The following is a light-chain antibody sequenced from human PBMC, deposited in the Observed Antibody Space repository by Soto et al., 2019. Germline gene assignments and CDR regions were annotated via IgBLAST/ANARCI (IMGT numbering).Light chain of an antibody. V-gene: IGLV2-14*03. CDR3: TSYTSSGTLYV. CDR1: RSDVGGYNY. Sequence: QSALTQPASVSGSPGQSITISYTGTRSDVGGYNYVSWYQQLPGKAPKLIIYDVSNRPSGVSNRFSASKSANAASLTISGLQAEDEADYYCTSYTSSGTLYVFGTGTKVTVL. CDR2: DVS. J-gene: IGLJ1*01.